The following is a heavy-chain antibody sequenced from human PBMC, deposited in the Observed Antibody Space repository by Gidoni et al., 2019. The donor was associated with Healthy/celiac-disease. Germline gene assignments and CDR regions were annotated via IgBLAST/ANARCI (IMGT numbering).Heavy chain of an antibody. D-gene: IGHD3-3*01. CDR3: ARGKFDFWSGYYGV. CDR1: GFTFSSYS. J-gene: IGHJ6*04. Sequence: EVQLVESGGGLVKPGGSLSLSCAASGFTFSSYSMNWVRQAPGKGLEWVSSIRSNSSYIYYADSGKGRFTISRDNAKNSRYLQMNSLRAEDTAVYYCARGKFDFWSGYYGVWGKGTTVTVSS. CDR2: IRSNSSYI. V-gene: IGHV3-21*01.